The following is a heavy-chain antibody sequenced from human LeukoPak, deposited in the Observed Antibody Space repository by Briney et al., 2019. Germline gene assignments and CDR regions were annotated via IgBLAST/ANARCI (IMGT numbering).Heavy chain of an antibody. Sequence: SGGSLRLSCAASGFMFNNYGMHWVRQTPGKGLEWVAFIRYDGTTKYYSDSVKGRFTISRDNSKNTLFLQTSSLRTEDTATYYCAKDDLTVTTFYFDTWGQGTLVTVSS. CDR1: GFMFNNYG. CDR2: IRYDGTTK. D-gene: IGHD4-17*01. CDR3: AKDDLTVTTFYFDT. J-gene: IGHJ4*02. V-gene: IGHV3-30*02.